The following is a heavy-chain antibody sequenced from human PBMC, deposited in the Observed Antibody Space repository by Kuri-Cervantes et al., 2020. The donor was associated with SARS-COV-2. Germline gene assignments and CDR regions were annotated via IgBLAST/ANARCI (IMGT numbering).Heavy chain of an antibody. J-gene: IGHJ4*02. CDR2: IYYIGST. V-gene: IGHV4-59*01. CDR1: GGSISSYY. Sequence: SETLSLTCTVSGGSISSYYWSWIRQPPGKGLEWVGYIYYIGSTNYNPSLKSRVPISVDTSKNQFSLKLSSVTAADTDVYYRARAGYYFVYWGQGTLVTVSS. CDR3: ARAGYYFVY.